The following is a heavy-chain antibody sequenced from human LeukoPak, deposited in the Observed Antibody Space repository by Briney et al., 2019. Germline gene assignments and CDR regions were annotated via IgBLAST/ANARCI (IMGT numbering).Heavy chain of an antibody. D-gene: IGHD5-24*01. CDR1: GFTFIDYG. Sequence: GGTLRLSCAASGFTFIDYGMNWVRQAPGKGLEWVSGITGSGGSTYYADSVKGRFTISRDNSKNTVYLQINSLTAEDTAVYFCGRDSRWAQPDYWGQGTLVTVSS. CDR2: ITGSGGST. CDR3: GRDSRWAQPDY. V-gene: IGHV3-23*01. J-gene: IGHJ4*02.